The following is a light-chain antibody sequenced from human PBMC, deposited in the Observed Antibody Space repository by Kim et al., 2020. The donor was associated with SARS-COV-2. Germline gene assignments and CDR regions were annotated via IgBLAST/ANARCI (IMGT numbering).Light chain of an antibody. V-gene: IGLV2-14*03. J-gene: IGLJ1*01. CDR1: SSDVSGYDY. CDR2: AVS. CDR3: GSYTSTNTRI. Sequence: GQSLTISCTGTSSDVSGYDYVSWYQQYPGKAPQVIVYAVSRRPSGVSNRFSGSKSGSTASLTISGLRAEDEADYYCGSYTSTNTRIFGTGTKVTVL.